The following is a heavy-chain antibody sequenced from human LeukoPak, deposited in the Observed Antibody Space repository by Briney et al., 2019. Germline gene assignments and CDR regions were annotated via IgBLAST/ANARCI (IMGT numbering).Heavy chain of an antibody. J-gene: IGHJ3*01. CDR2: INGGGDAT. V-gene: IGHV3-23*01. CDR1: GFSFNNNA. CDR3: ARCTASCYANAFDV. Sequence: PGGSLRLSCEASGFSFNNNAMSWVRQAPGKGLEWVSAINGGGDATEYADSVKGRFTISRDNSKKTLYLQMNSLRPEDTAVYYCARCTASCYANAFDVWGQGTLLTVSS. D-gene: IGHD2-2*01.